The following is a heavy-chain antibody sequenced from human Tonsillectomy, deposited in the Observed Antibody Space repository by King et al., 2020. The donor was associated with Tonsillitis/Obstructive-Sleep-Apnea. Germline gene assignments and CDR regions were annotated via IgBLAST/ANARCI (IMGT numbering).Heavy chain of an antibody. V-gene: IGHV3-73*01. J-gene: IGHJ4*02. CDR3: TTGYGDY. CDR2: IRSKANSYAT. Sequence: VQLVEAGGGLVQPGGSLKLSCAASGVTFSDSTRHWVLQASGKGLEWVGRIRSKANSYATVYAASVKGRFTISRDDSKNTAYLQMNSLKTEDTAVYHCTTGYGDYWGQGTLVTVSS. CDR1: GVTFSDST. D-gene: IGHD5-12*01.